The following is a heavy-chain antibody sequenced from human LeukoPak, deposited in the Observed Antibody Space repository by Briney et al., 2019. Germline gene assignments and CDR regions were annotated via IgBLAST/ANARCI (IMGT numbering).Heavy chain of an antibody. CDR1: GFTFSTYI. V-gene: IGHV3-7*01. D-gene: IGHD3-9*01. CDR2: IKQDGSEK. Sequence: PGGSLRLSCAASGFTFSTYIMHWVRQAPGKGLEWVANIKQDGSEKYYVDSVKGRFTISRDNAKNSLYLQMNSLRAEDTAVYYCARDILTGYEGYWGQGTLVTVSS. CDR3: ARDILTGYEGY. J-gene: IGHJ4*02.